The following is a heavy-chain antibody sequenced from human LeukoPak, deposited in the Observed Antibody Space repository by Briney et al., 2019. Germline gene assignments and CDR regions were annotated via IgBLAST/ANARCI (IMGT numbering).Heavy chain of an antibody. CDR1: GYSISSGYY. CDR3: ARVADDSSGYPYGEFDY. D-gene: IGHD3-22*01. J-gene: IGHJ4*02. V-gene: IGHV4-38-2*02. Sequence: SETLSLTCTVSGYSISSGYYWGWIRQPPGKGLVWIGSIYHSGSTYYNPSLKSRVTISVDTSKNQFSLKLSSVTAADTAVYYCARVADDSSGYPYGEFDYWGQGTLVTVSS. CDR2: IYHSGST.